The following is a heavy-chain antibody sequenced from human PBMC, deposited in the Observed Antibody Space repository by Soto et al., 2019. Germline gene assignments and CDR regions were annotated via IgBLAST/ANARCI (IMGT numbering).Heavy chain of an antibody. V-gene: IGHV3-30*18. CDR3: AKDIMITFGGVIGQFDY. D-gene: IGHD3-16*02. Sequence: GGSLRLSCAASGFTFSSYGMHWVRQAPGKGLEWVAVISYDGSNKYYADSVKGRFTISRDNSKNTLYLQMNSLRAEDTAVYYCAKDIMITFGGVIGQFDYWGQGTLVTVSS. CDR2: ISYDGSNK. CDR1: GFTFSSYG. J-gene: IGHJ4*02.